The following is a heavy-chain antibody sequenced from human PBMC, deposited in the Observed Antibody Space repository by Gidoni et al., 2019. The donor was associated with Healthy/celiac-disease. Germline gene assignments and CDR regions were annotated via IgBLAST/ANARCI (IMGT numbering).Heavy chain of an antibody. CDR3: ARGGGTGGGNAGYYYYYGMDV. CDR2: IIPIFGAA. Sequence: VQLVQSGAEVPKPGSSVKVSCKASAGPFSGYALSWVRQAPGQGLEWMGGIIPIFGAAKDAQKFQGRVTVTAYESTSTAYMELSGRRAEDMAVYYCARGGGTGGGNAGYYYYYGMDVWGQGTTVTVSS. D-gene: IGHD2-15*01. J-gene: IGHJ6*02. CDR1: AGPFSGYA. V-gene: IGHV1-69*01.